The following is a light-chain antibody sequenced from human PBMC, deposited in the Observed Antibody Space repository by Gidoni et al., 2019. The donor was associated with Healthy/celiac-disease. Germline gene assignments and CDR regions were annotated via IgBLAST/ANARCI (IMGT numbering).Light chain of an antibody. Sequence: DIQLTQSPSTLSASVGDRVTLTCRASQSISSWLAWYQQKPGKAPKLLSYDASSLESGVPSRGSGRGSGTEFTLTSSRLQPDDVATYYCQQYNSHTFXXXTRLEIK. J-gene: IGKJ5*01. CDR1: QSISSW. CDR2: DAS. CDR3: QQYNSHT. V-gene: IGKV1-5*01.